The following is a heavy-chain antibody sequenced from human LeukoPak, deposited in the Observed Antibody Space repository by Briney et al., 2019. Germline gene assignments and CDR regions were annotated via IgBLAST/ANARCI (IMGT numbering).Heavy chain of an antibody. CDR1: GYSFTSYW. CDR2: IYPGDSDT. V-gene: IGHV5-51*01. Sequence: GEALKISCKGSGYSFTSYWIGWVRQMPGKGLEWMGIIYPGDSDTRYSPSFQGQVTISADKSISTAYLQWSSLKASDSAMYYCATNTMFRGIHAFDMWGQGTMVTVSS. CDR3: ATNTMFRGIHAFDM. D-gene: IGHD3-10*01. J-gene: IGHJ3*02.